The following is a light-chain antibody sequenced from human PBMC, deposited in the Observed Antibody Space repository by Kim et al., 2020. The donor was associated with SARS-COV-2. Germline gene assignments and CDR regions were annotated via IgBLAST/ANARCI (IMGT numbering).Light chain of an antibody. V-gene: IGLV3-1*01. Sequence: PEQTATLTCSGANVGDKYVCWYQQRPGQSPVLVIHQDTQRPSGIPERFSASNSGDTATLTISGTQDIDEADYYCQAWDSHTLYVFGPGTKVTVL. CDR1: NVGDKY. CDR2: QDT. J-gene: IGLJ1*01. CDR3: QAWDSHTLYV.